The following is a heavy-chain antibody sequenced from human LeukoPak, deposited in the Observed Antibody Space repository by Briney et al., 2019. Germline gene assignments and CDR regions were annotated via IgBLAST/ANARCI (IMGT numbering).Heavy chain of an antibody. D-gene: IGHD2-15*01. Sequence: GGPLRLSCAASGFTFSSYGMRWVRQAPGKGLEWVANINQDGSEKYYVDSVKGRFTISRDSAKNSLYLQMNSLKTEDTAVYYCTRQADCSGGSCYSSDAFDIWGQGTMVTVSS. V-gene: IGHV3-7*03. CDR3: TRQADCSGGSCYSSDAFDI. J-gene: IGHJ3*02. CDR1: GFTFSSYG. CDR2: INQDGSEK.